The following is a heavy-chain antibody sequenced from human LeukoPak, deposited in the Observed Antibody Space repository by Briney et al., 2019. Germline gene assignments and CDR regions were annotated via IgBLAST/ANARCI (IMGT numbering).Heavy chain of an antibody. V-gene: IGHV4-34*01. CDR3: ARRGNSASYNWFDH. D-gene: IGHD2-2*01. CDR1: GGSFSGYY. CDR2: INHSGST. Sequence: SETLSLTCAVYGGSFSGYYWSWIRQPPGKGLEWIGEINHSGSTNYNPSLKSRVTISGDTSKNQFSLKLSTVTAADTAVYYCARRGNSASYNWFDHWGQGTLVTVSS. J-gene: IGHJ5*02.